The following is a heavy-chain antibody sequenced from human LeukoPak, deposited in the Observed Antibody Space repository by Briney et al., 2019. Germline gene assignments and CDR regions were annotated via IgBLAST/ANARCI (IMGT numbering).Heavy chain of an antibody. Sequence: PGGSLRLSCAASGFTFSSYEMNWVRQAPGKGLEWVSYISSSGSTIYYADSVKGRFTISRDNAKNSLYLQMNSLRAEDTAVYYCAREGMATTTRKSYYYYYYMDVWGKGTTVTVSS. D-gene: IGHD5-24*01. V-gene: IGHV3-48*03. CDR2: ISSSGSTI. CDR1: GFTFSSYE. J-gene: IGHJ6*03. CDR3: AREGMATTTRKSYYYYYYMDV.